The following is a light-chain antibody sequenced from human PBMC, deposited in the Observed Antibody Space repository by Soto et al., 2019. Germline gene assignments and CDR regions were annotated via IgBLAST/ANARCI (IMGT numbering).Light chain of an antibody. J-gene: IGKJ2*01. CDR2: WAS. Sequence: DIVMTQSPDSLAVSLGERATINCKSSQSVLHSSNNKNYLAWYQQKPGQPPKLLIYWASTRESGVPVRFSGSGSGTDFTLTISSLQAEDVAVYHCQQYYIIPNTFGQGTKLEIK. V-gene: IGKV4-1*01. CDR1: QSVLHSSNNKNY. CDR3: QQYYIIPNT.